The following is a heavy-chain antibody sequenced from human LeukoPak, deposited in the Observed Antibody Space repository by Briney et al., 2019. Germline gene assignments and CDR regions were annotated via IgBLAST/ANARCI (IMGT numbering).Heavy chain of an antibody. D-gene: IGHD6-13*01. CDR1: GGSFSGYS. V-gene: IGHV4-34*01. J-gene: IGHJ6*03. CDR2: FSHSGFP. Sequence: SETLSLTCAIYGGSFSGYSWTWIRQPPGKGLEWIGEFSHSGFPVYNPSLGGRVTISIDASKNQFSLKLSSVTAADTAVYYCATTSTYSSSWYPYYYYMDVWGKGTTVTISS. CDR3: ATTSTYSSSWYPYYYYMDV.